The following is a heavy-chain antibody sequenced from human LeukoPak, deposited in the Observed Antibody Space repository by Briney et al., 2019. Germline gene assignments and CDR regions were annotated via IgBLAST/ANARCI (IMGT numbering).Heavy chain of an antibody. V-gene: IGHV3-48*01. CDR1: GFTFSGYS. Sequence: PGGSLRLSCAASGFTFSGYSMNWVRQAPGKGLEWVSYISSSSTIYYADSVKGRFTISRDNAKNSLYLQMNSLRAEDTAVYYCAGGTTWAYWGQGTLVTVSS. CDR2: ISSSSTI. J-gene: IGHJ4*02. D-gene: IGHD1-1*01. CDR3: AGGTTWAY.